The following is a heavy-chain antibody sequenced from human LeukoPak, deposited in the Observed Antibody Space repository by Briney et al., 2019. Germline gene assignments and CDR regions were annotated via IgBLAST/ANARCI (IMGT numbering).Heavy chain of an antibody. CDR2: ISGSSGST. V-gene: IGHV3-23*01. D-gene: IGHD6-19*01. J-gene: IGHJ4*02. CDR1: GFTFNNYA. Sequence: GGSLRLSCAASGFTFNNYAMNWVRQAPGKGLEWVSAISGSSGSTYYADSVKGRFTISRDNSKNTLYLQMNSLRAEDTAVYYCAKDGGGWYSSGWYYFDCWGQGTLVTVSS. CDR3: AKDGGGWYSSGWYYFDC.